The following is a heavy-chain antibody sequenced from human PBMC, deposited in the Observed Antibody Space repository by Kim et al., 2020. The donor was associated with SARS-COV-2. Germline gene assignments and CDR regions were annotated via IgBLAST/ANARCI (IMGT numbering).Heavy chain of an antibody. CDR3: AKDGVRYGSGSSFDY. D-gene: IGHD3-10*01. CDR1: GFTFDDYA. J-gene: IGHJ4*02. V-gene: IGHV3-9*01. CDR2: ISWNSGSI. Sequence: GGSLRLSCAACGFTFDDYAMHWVRQAPGKGQEWVSGISWNSGSIGYTDSVKGRFTISRDNAKNSLYLQMNSLRAEDTALYYCAKDGVRYGSGSSFDYWGQGTLVTVSS.